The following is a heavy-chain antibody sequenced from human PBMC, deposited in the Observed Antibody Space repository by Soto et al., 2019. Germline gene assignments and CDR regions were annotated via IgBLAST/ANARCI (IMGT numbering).Heavy chain of an antibody. D-gene: IGHD5-12*01. CDR2: IFSSGST. V-gene: IGHV4-4*07. CDR3: AREGSYSAYNFAHGIQLWSFDF. CDR1: GGSINTFY. Sequence: SETLSLTCTVSGGSINTFYWSWVRQPAGKGLEWIGRIFSSGSTSFNPSLESRVAMSVDTSKNHCSLNLSSVTAADIAVYYCAREGSYSAYNFAHGIQLWSFDFWGQGALVTVSS. J-gene: IGHJ4*02.